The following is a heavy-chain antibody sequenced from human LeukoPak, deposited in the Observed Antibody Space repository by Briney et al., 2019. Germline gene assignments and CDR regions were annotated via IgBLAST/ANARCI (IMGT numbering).Heavy chain of an antibody. CDR1: GGSISSSSYY. Sequence: SETLSLTCTVSGGSISSSSYYWGRIRQPPGKGLEWIGSIYYSGSTYYNPSLKSRVTISVDTSKNQFSLQLNSVTPEDTAVYYCARVVFSMTLSGNYYEMGLDYWAREPRSPSPQ. V-gene: IGHV4-39*01. J-gene: IGHJ4*02. CDR3: ARVVFSMTLSGNYYEMGLDY. D-gene: IGHD1-26*01. CDR2: IYYSGST.